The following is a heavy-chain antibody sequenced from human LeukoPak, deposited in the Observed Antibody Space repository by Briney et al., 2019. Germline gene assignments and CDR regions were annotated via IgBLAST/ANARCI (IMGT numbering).Heavy chain of an antibody. D-gene: IGHD3-16*01. J-gene: IGHJ4*02. CDR1: GGSISSYY. V-gene: IGHV4-59*01. CDR2: IYYSGST. CDR3: ARGGPTYYFDY. Sequence: SETLSLTCTVSGGSISSYYWSWIRKPPGKGLEWIGYIYYSGSTNYNPSLKSRVIISVDTSKNQFSLKLSSVTAADTAVYYCARGGPTYYFDYWGQGTLVTVSS.